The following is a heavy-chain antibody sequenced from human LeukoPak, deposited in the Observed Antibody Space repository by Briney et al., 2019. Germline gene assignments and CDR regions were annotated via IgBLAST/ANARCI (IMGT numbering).Heavy chain of an antibody. D-gene: IGHD6-19*01. CDR3: ARVKYTSGWHFDY. V-gene: IGHV4-30-2*01. CDR2: IYQSGST. J-gene: IGHJ4*02. CDR1: GGSISSGGYS. Sequence: PSETLSLTCAVSGGSISSGGYSWSWIRQPPGKGLEWIGYIYQSGSTYYNPSLKSRATISVDRSKNQFSLKLSSVTAADTAVYYCARVKYTSGWHFDYWGQGTLVTVSS.